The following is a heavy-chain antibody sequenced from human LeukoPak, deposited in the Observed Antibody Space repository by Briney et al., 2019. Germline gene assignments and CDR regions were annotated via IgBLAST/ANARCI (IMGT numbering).Heavy chain of an antibody. CDR3: ARGKEYFDWLLRAYYFDY. Sequence: GGSLRLSCAASGFTFSTYSMNWVRQAPGKGLEWVSSISSSSSYIHYADSVKGRFTISRDSAKNSLYLQMNSLRAEDTATYYCARGKEYFDWLLRAYYFDYWGQGTLVTVSS. V-gene: IGHV3-21*01. D-gene: IGHD3-9*01. CDR2: ISSSSSYI. CDR1: GFTFSTYS. J-gene: IGHJ4*02.